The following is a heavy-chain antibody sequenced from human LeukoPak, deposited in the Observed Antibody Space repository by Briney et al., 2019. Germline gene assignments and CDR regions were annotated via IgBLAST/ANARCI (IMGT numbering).Heavy chain of an antibody. CDR2: IIPSGGST. J-gene: IGHJ4*02. CDR1: GFTFSSYA. CDR3: AKGYSSVWYSHFDY. D-gene: IGHD6-19*01. Sequence: GGSLRLSCAASGFTFSSYAMSWVRHAPGKGLQWVSAIIPSGGSTYYADSVKGRFTISRDNSKNTLYLQMNSLRAEDTAVYYCAKGYSSVWYSHFDYWGQGTLVTVSS. V-gene: IGHV3-23*01.